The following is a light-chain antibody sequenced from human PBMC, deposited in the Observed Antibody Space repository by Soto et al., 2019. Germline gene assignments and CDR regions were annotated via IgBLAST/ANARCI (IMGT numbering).Light chain of an antibody. V-gene: IGKV1-5*03. Sequence: DIQMTQFPSTLSASVGDRVTITCPASESISSWLAWYQEKPGKAPKILIYKASTLQSGVPSRFTGSGSGTEFTLTSSSLQPDDFATYYCQHYSVFPLTFGGGTKVEIK. CDR3: QHYSVFPLT. CDR1: ESISSW. CDR2: KAS. J-gene: IGKJ4*01.